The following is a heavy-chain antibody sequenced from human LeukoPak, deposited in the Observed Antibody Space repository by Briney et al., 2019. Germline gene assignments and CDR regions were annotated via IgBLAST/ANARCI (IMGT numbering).Heavy chain of an antibody. D-gene: IGHD2-21*01. V-gene: IGHV3-21*01. Sequence: GGSLRRSCAASGFTFSSYSMNWVRQAPGKGLEWVSSISSSSSYIYYTDSVKGRFTISRDNAKNSLYLQMNSLRAEDTAVYYCARASSAFCGGDCYPPTYFDYWRQGTLVTVSS. CDR2: ISSSSSYI. J-gene: IGHJ4*02. CDR3: ARASSAFCGGDCYPPTYFDY. CDR1: GFTFSSYS.